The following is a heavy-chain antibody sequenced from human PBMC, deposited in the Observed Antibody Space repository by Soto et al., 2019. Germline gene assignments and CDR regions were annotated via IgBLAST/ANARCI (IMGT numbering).Heavy chain of an antibody. CDR2: ISNDGNNK. CDR3: AKDHQTYNWDYLFDS. Sequence: PGGSLRLSCAAPGFTFSINDMHWVRQAPGRGLEWVAVISNDGNNKYYADSVKGRFTLSRDNSKNMVYLQMDSLRVEDTAVYFCAKDHQTYNWDYLFDSWGPGTLVTVSS. V-gene: IGHV3-30*18. CDR1: GFTFSIND. J-gene: IGHJ4*02. D-gene: IGHD1-7*01.